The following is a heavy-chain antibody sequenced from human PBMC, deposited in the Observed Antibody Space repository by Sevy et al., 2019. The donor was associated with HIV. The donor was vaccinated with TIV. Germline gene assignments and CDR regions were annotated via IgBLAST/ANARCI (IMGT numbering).Heavy chain of an antibody. CDR3: TRALSTVLTPEYYFDY. CDR1: GFTFGDYA. Sequence: GGCLRLSCTASGFTFGDYAMSWFRQAPGKGLEWMAFIRRKSYEAYGGTTEYAASVKGRFTISRDDSKSIAYLQMNSLKTEDTAVYYSTRALSTVLTPEYYFDYWGQGTLVTVSS. CDR2: IRRKSYEAYGGTT. J-gene: IGHJ4*02. V-gene: IGHV3-49*03. D-gene: IGHD4-17*01.